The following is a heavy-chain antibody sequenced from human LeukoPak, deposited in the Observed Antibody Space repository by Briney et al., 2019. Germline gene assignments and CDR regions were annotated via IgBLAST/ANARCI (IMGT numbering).Heavy chain of an antibody. CDR1: GFTFSAYY. CDR2: ISSSGSTI. CDR3: AKESLVVMESYFDN. Sequence: GGSLRLSCAASGFTFSAYYMSWIRQAPGKGLEWVSYISSSGSTIYYADSVKGRFTISRDNAKNSLYLQMNSLRAEDTAVYYCAKESLVVMESYFDNWGQGTLVRVSS. J-gene: IGHJ4*02. V-gene: IGHV3-11*01. D-gene: IGHD3-22*01.